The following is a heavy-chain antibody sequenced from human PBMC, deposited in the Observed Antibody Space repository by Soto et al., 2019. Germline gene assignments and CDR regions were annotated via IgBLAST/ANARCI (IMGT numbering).Heavy chain of an antibody. CDR3: AKQGVFGVAIKPAALDI. CDR2: IYYSGTT. D-gene: IGHD3-3*01. J-gene: IGHJ3*02. Sequence: QPQLQESGPGLVKPSETLSLTCSVSGGSISSSSYYWGWIRQPPGKGLEWIGSIYYSGTTYYNPSLKSRVTISVDTSKNQFSLKLTSVTAADTAVYYCAKQGVFGVAIKPAALDIWGQGTVVTVSS. V-gene: IGHV4-39*01. CDR1: GGSISSSSYY.